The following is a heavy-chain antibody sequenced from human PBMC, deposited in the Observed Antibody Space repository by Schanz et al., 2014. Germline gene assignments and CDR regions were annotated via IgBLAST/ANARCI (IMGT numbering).Heavy chain of an antibody. Sequence: EVQLVESGGGLVQPRGSLRLSCAASEFSFSSFGMNWVRQAPGKGLEWVSYISSSSSTIYYADSVKGRFTISRDNAKNTLYLQRSSRRAEDAAVYYCAKDQGSYGSGSCSYFGCWGQGALAAVSS. CDR1: EFSFSSFG. D-gene: IGHD3-10*01. CDR2: ISSSSSTI. V-gene: IGHV3-48*01. CDR3: AKDQGSYGSGSCSYFGC. J-gene: IGHJ4*02.